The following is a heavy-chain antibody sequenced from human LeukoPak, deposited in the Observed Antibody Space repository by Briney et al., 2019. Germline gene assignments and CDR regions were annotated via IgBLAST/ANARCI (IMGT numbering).Heavy chain of an antibody. Sequence: GGSLRLSCAASGFTFSPYGMGWVRQAPGEGLEWVSGIGKGGTYYADSVKGRFTISRDNSKSTLYLQMNGLRAEDTAVYYCASVVVPAAIGARLIRDYYYMDVWGKGTTVTVSS. D-gene: IGHD2-2*02. CDR1: GFTFSPYG. CDR2: IGKGGT. CDR3: ASVVVPAAIGARLIRDYYYMDV. V-gene: IGHV3-23*01. J-gene: IGHJ6*03.